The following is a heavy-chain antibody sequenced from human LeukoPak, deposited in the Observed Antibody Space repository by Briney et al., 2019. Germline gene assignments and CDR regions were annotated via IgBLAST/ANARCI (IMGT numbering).Heavy chain of an antibody. V-gene: IGHV1-2*04. CDR3: ARALRMGHYFDY. CDR1: GYTFTGYY. J-gene: IGHJ4*02. Sequence: ASVKVSCKASGYTFTGYYMHWVRQAPGQGLEWMGWINPNSGGANYAQKFQGWVTMTRDTSISTAYMELSRLRSDDTAVYYCARALRMGHYFDYWGQGTLVTVSS. CDR2: INPNSGGA.